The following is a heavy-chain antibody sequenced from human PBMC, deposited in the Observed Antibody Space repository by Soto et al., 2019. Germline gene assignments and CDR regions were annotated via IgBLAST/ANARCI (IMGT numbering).Heavy chain of an antibody. CDR1: GFTFSSYS. D-gene: IGHD6-6*01. CDR2: ISSSSSYI. J-gene: IGHJ3*02. V-gene: IGHV3-21*01. Sequence: EVQLVESGGGLVKPGGSLRLSCAASGFTFSSYSMNWVRQAPGKGLEWVSSISSSSSYIYYADSVKGRFTISRDNAKNSLYLQMNSLRAEDTAVYYCARDRPYSSSPVRAFDIWGQGTMVTVSS. CDR3: ARDRPYSSSPVRAFDI.